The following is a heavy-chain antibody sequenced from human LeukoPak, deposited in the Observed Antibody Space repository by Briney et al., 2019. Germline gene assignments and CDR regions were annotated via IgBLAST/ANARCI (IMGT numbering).Heavy chain of an antibody. CDR1: GGSISSSSYY. Sequence: PSETLSLTCTVSGGSISSSSYYWGRIRQPPGKGLEWIGSIYYSGSTYYNPSLKSRVTISVDTSKNQFSLKLSSVTAADTAVYYCASLPLELSSGWSGYFDYWGQGTLVTVSS. D-gene: IGHD6-19*01. V-gene: IGHV4-39*07. J-gene: IGHJ4*02. CDR3: ASLPLELSSGWSGYFDY. CDR2: IYYSGST.